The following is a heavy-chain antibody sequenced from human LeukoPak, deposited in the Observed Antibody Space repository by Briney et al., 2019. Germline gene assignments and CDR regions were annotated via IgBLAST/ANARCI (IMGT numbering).Heavy chain of an antibody. J-gene: IGHJ4*02. Sequence: GGSLRLSCAASGFTFSSYSMNWVRQAPGKGLEWVSSISSSSSYIYYADSVKGRFTISRDNSKNTLYLQMNSLRAEDTAVYYCAKGPYYYDSSGYSDYWGQGTLVTVSS. CDR2: ISSSSSYI. CDR3: AKGPYYYDSSGYSDY. D-gene: IGHD3-22*01. CDR1: GFTFSSYS. V-gene: IGHV3-21*04.